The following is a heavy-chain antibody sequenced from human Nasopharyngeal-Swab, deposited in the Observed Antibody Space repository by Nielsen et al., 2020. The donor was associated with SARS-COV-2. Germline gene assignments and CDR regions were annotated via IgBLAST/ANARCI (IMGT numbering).Heavy chain of an antibody. CDR3: RGITGTPGAFDI. J-gene: IGHJ3*02. V-gene: IGHV4-59*01. CDR2: IYYSGST. Sequence: SETLSLTCTVSGGSISSYYWSWIRQPSGKGLEWIGYIYYSGSTNYNPSLKSRVTISVDTSKNQFSLKLSSVTAADTAVYYCRGITGTPGAFDIWGQGTMVTVSS. CDR1: GGSISSYY. D-gene: IGHD1-20*01.